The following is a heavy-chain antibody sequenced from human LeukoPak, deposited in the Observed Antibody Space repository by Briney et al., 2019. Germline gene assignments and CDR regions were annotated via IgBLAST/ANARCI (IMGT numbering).Heavy chain of an antibody. V-gene: IGHV1-69*13. Sequence: ASEKVSCKASGGTFSSYAISWVRQAPGQGLEWMGGIIPIFGTANYAQKFQGRVTITADESTSTAYMELSSLRSEDTAVYYCARREMATTYDYWGQGTLVTVSS. CDR2: IIPIFGTA. J-gene: IGHJ4*02. CDR3: ARREMATTYDY. CDR1: GGTFSSYA. D-gene: IGHD5-24*01.